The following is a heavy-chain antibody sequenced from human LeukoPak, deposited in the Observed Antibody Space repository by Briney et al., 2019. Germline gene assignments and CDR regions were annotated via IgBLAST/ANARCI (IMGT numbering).Heavy chain of an antibody. J-gene: IGHJ5*01. CDR3: ARFMGFGWLVS. Sequence: PGGSLRLSCAASGFTFSSSWMTWVRQAPGKGLEWVANIKEDGSEKYYVASVQGRFTISRDDANNSLHLQMNSLRVEDTAVYYCARFMGFGWLVSWGQGTQVTVSS. CDR2: IKEDGSEK. V-gene: IGHV3-7*05. D-gene: IGHD3-10*01. CDR1: GFTFSSSW.